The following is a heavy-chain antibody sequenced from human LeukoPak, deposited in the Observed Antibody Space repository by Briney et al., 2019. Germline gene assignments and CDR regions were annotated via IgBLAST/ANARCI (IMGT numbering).Heavy chain of an antibody. J-gene: IGHJ4*02. CDR2: ISSSGSTI. V-gene: IGHV3-11*01. CDR3: AREGTTPLPLDY. CDR1: GFTFSDYF. D-gene: IGHD4-11*01. Sequence: GGSLRLSCAASGFTFSDYFMSWIRQAPGKGLEWVSYISSSGSTIYYADSVEGRFTISRDNAKNSLYLQMNSLRAEDTAVYYCAREGTTPLPLDYWGQGTLVTVSS.